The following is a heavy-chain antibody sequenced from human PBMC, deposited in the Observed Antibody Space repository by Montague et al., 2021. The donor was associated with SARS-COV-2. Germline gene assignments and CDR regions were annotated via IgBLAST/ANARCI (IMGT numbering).Heavy chain of an antibody. J-gene: IGHJ5*02. CDR2: IFYSGNT. CDR3: ARHPSYSSGWYDWFDP. V-gene: IGHV4-59*08. CDR1: GGSISSYY. Sequence: SETLSLTCTVSGGSISSYYWSWIRQPPGKGLEWIGYIFYSGNTNYNPSLKSRVTISIDTSKNQYSLKLRSVTAADTAVYYCARHPSYSSGWYDWFDPWGQGTLVIVSS. D-gene: IGHD6-19*01.